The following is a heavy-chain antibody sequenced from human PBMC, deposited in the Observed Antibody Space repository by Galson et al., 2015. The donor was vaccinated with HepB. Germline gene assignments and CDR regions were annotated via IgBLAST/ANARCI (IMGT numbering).Heavy chain of an antibody. J-gene: IGHJ3*02. Sequence: SLRLSCAASGFTFSSYSMNWVCQAPGKGLEWVSSISSSSSYIYYADSVKGRFTISRDNAKNSLYLQMNSLRAEDTAVYYCARDLDIVSHLWYAFDIWGQGTMVTVSS. CDR3: ARDLDIVSHLWYAFDI. V-gene: IGHV3-21*01. CDR1: GFTFSSYS. CDR2: ISSSSSYI. D-gene: IGHD5/OR15-5a*01.